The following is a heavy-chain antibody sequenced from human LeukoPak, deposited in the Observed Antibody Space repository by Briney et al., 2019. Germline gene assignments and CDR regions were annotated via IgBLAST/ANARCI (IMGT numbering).Heavy chain of an antibody. D-gene: IGHD6-19*01. CDR1: GGSISGYY. CDR2: IYYTGVT. J-gene: IGHJ4*02. CDR3: ARHQPGAGQKTFDY. Sequence: SETLSLTCTVSGGSISGYYWSWIRQPPGKGLEWIAYIYYTGVTNYNPSLKSRVTASVDTSKNQFSLKLSSVTAADTAVYYCARHQPGAGQKTFDYWGQGTLVTVSS. V-gene: IGHV4-59*08.